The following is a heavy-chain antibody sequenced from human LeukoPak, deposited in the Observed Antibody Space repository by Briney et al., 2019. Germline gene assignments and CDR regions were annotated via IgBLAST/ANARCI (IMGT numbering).Heavy chain of an antibody. J-gene: IGHJ1*01. D-gene: IGHD1-26*01. Sequence: PGGSLRLSCAASGFTFSDYYMSWIRQAPGKGLEWVSYINSNSSYTNYADSVKGRFTISRDNAKNSLYLQMNSLRAEDTAVYYCATGGGTSGYFQYWGQGTLVTVSS. CDR3: ATGGGTSGYFQY. V-gene: IGHV3-11*05. CDR1: GFTFSDYY. CDR2: INSNSSYT.